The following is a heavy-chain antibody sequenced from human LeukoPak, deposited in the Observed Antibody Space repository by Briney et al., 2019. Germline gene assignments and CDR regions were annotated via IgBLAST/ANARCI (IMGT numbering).Heavy chain of an antibody. J-gene: IGHJ4*02. D-gene: IGHD6-13*01. CDR1: GMSLSSYE. CDR3: ASARLYSSSWYCYLDY. CDR2: ISSGGTTI. V-gene: IGHV3-48*03. Sequence: PGGSLRLSCAASGMSLSSYEMNWVRQAPGKGLEWVSYISSGGTTIYYADSVKGRFTISRDNAKNSLYLQMNNLRAEDTAVYYCASARLYSSSWYCYLDYWGRGTLVTVSS.